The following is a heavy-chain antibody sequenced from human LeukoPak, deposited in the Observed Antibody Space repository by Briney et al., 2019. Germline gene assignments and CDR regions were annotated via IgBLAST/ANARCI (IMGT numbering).Heavy chain of an antibody. D-gene: IGHD3-9*01. V-gene: IGHV3-23*01. Sequence: PGRSLRLSCAASGLTFSSYAMSWVRQAPWKGLEWVSAISGSGGSTYYADSVKGRFTISRDNSKNMLYLQMNSLRAEDTAVFFCAQKTAYEILTGYYSSTYFDYWGQGTLVTVSS. CDR2: ISGSGGST. J-gene: IGHJ4*02. CDR3: AQKTAYEILTGYYSSTYFDY. CDR1: GLTFSSYA.